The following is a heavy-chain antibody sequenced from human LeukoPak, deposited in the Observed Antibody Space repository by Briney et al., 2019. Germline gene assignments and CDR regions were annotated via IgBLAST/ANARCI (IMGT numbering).Heavy chain of an antibody. D-gene: IGHD6-19*01. J-gene: IGHJ4*02. CDR2: ISGSGGST. Sequence: GGSLRLSCAASGFTFSSYATSWVRQAPGEGLEWVSAISGSGGSTYYADSVKGRFTISRDNSKNTLYLQMNSLRAEDTAVYYCAKDRGSGWPQFDYWGQGTLVTVSS. V-gene: IGHV3-23*01. CDR1: GFTFSSYA. CDR3: AKDRGSGWPQFDY.